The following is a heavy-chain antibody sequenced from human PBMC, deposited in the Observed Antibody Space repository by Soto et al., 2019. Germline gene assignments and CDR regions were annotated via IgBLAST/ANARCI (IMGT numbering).Heavy chain of an antibody. V-gene: IGHV1-69*13. CDR3: ARVARGSLYAFDI. CDR1: GGTFSSYA. J-gene: IGHJ3*02. CDR2: IIPIFGTA. Sequence: SVKVSCKASGGTFSSYAISWVRQAPGQGLERMGGIIPIFGTANYAQKFQGRVTITADESTSTAYMELSSLRSEDTAVYYCARVARGSLYAFDIWGQGTMVTVSS. D-gene: IGHD2-15*01.